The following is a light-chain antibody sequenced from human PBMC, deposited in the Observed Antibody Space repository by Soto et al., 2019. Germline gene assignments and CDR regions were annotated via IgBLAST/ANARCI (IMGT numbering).Light chain of an antibody. J-gene: IGLJ3*02. V-gene: IGLV1-44*01. CDR1: NSDIGDNT. CDR2: AND. CDR3: AAWDDSLNGRV. Sequence: QPVLTQPPSASGTPGQRVTISCSGSNSDIGDNTVNWYQQLPGTAPKLLIFANDQRPSGVPDRFSGSKSGTSASLAISGLQSEDEADYYCAAWDDSLNGRVFGGGTKVTVL.